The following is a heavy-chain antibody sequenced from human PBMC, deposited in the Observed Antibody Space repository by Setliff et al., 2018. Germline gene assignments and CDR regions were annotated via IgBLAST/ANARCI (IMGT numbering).Heavy chain of an antibody. CDR2: IHHSGKA. V-gene: IGHV4-38-2*01. Sequence: SETLSLTCAVSGFSISSGYYWGWIRQPPGKGLEWIVNIHHSGKAYYNPPLKSRVTMSVDTSKNHVSLKLSSVTAADTAVYYCARTGTYRYFDYWGQGTLVTVSS. D-gene: IGHD1-1*01. J-gene: IGHJ4*02. CDR3: ARTGTYRYFDY. CDR1: GFSISSGYY.